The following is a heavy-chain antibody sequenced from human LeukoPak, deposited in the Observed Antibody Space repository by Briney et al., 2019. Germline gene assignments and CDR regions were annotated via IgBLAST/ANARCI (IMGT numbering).Heavy chain of an antibody. CDR1: GFTFSNFG. V-gene: IGHV3-33*01. D-gene: IGHD3-22*01. J-gene: IGHJ4*02. Sequence: PGRSLRLSCAASGFTFSNFGMHWVRQTPGKGLEWVAVIWFDGNNKYYADSVKGRFAISRDNSENTLYLQMNSLRAEDTAVYYCAREGRSHGISGYYFSYWGQGTLVTVSS. CDR3: AREGRSHGISGYYFSY. CDR2: IWFDGNNK.